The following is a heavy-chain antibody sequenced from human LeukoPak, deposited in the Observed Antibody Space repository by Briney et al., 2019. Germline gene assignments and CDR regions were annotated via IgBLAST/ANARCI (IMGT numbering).Heavy chain of an antibody. J-gene: IGHJ4*02. CDR2: INPNSGGT. CDR3: AREGYCSGGNCPVEH. V-gene: IGHV1-2*02. CDR1: GYTFTGYY. D-gene: IGHD2-15*01. Sequence: GASVKVSCKASGYTFTGYYMHWVRQAPGQGLEWMGWINPNSGGTNYAQKFQGRVTMTRDTSITTAYMDLSRLRPDDTAVYYCAREGYCSGGNCPVEHWGQGTLVTVSS.